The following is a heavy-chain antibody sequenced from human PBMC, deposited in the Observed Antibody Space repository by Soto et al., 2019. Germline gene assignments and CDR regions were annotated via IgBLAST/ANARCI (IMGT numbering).Heavy chain of an antibody. D-gene: IGHD3-3*01. CDR2: MNPNSGNT. Sequence: QVQLVQSGAEVKKPGASVKVSCKASGYTFTSYDINWVRQATGQGLEWMGWMNPNSGNTGYAQKFQGRVTMTRNTSIRTAYMELSSLGSEDTAVYYCAREKGGFWSGYYSGGMDVWGQGTTVTVSS. V-gene: IGHV1-8*01. CDR3: AREKGGFWSGYYSGGMDV. J-gene: IGHJ6*02. CDR1: GYTFTSYD.